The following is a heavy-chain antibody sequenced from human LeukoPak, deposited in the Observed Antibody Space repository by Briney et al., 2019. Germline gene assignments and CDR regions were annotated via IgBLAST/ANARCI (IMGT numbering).Heavy chain of an antibody. V-gene: IGHV4-59*01. CDR2: IYYSGST. CDR1: GGSFSGYY. Sequence: SETLSLTCAVYGGSFSGYYWSWIRQPPGKGLEWIGYIYYSGSTNYNPSLKSRVTISVDTSKNQFSLKLSSVTAADTAVYYCAVGDGYNDAFDIWGQGTMVTVSS. D-gene: IGHD5-24*01. CDR3: AVGDGYNDAFDI. J-gene: IGHJ3*02.